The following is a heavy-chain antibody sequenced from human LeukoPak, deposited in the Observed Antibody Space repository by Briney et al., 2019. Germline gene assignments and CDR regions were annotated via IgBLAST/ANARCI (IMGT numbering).Heavy chain of an antibody. V-gene: IGHV1-18*01. J-gene: IGHJ4*02. Sequence: GASVKVSCKASCCTFSNFVINWARQAPGQGLEWMGWISGNNDNPNYGQKFQGRLTVTTDSSTNTAYMELRNLRSDDTAVYYCGRDETSMDDYWGQGTLVTVSS. CDR1: CCTFSNFV. CDR2: ISGNNDNP. CDR3: GRDETSMDDY. D-gene: IGHD2-2*01.